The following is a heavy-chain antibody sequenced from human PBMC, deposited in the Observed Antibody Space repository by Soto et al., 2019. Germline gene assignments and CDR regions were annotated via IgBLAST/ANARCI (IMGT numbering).Heavy chain of an antibody. CDR2: ISYDGSNK. CDR1: GFTFSSYA. CDR3: ARDRRPYYDRSGYPPY. J-gene: IGHJ4*02. Sequence: ESGGGVVQPGRSLRLSCAASGFTFSSYAMHWVRQAPGKGLEWLAVISYDGSNKYYADSVKGRFTISRDNSKNTLYLQMNSLRAEDTAVYYCARDRRPYYDRSGYPPYWGQGTLVTVSS. V-gene: IGHV3-30-3*01. D-gene: IGHD3-22*01.